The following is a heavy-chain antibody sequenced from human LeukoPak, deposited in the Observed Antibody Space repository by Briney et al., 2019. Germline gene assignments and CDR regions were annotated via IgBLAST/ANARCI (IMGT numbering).Heavy chain of an antibody. CDR3: ARHHDYGVGKGD. D-gene: IGHD4-17*01. J-gene: IGHJ4*02. CDR1: GGSFSAYY. V-gene: IGHV4-34*01. CDR2: INQSGRT. Sequence: SETLSLTCAVYGGSFSAYYWNWIRQTPGKGLEWIGEINQSGRTKYNPSLKSRVTISVDTSNNQFSLKLTSVTAADTAFYYCARHHDYGVGKGDWGQGTLVTVSS.